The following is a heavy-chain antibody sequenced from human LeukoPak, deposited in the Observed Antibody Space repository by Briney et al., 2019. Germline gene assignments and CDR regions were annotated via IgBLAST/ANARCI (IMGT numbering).Heavy chain of an antibody. D-gene: IGHD2-15*01. Sequence: PSQTLSLTCTVSGGSISSGGYYWSWIRQLPGKGLEWIGFIYYSGSTYYNPSLKSRVTISVDTSENRFSLKLSSVTATDTAVYYCARDCSGGSCYGAFDIWGQGTMVTVSS. CDR2: IYYSGST. V-gene: IGHV4-30-4*08. CDR1: GGSISSGGYY. J-gene: IGHJ3*02. CDR3: ARDCSGGSCYGAFDI.